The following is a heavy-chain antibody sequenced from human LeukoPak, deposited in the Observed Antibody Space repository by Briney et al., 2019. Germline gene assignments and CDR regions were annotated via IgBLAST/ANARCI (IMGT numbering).Heavy chain of an antibody. Sequence: PSETLSLTCSVSGGSISIFYWSWIRQPPGKGLEWIGYIYDSVNTNYNPSLKSRVTISVDMSRNQFSLKLNSVTAADTAIYYCVRDRELGVWGQGTTVTVSS. V-gene: IGHV4-59*01. D-gene: IGHD1-7*01. J-gene: IGHJ6*02. CDR2: IYDSVNT. CDR3: VRDRELGV. CDR1: GGSISIFY.